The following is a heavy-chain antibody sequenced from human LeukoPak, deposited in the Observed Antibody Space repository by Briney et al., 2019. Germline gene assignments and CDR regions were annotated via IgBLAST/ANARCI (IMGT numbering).Heavy chain of an antibody. D-gene: IGHD3-10*01. J-gene: IGHJ4*02. CDR2: ISSSGSTI. V-gene: IGHV3-48*03. CDR3: ARAGYGSGSYYLDY. Sequence: GGSLRLSCAASGFTFSSYEMNWVRQAPGKGLEWVSYISSSGSTIYYADSVKGRFTISRDNAKNTLYLQMNSLRAEDTAVYYYARAGYGSGSYYLDYWGQGTLVTVSS. CDR1: GFTFSSYE.